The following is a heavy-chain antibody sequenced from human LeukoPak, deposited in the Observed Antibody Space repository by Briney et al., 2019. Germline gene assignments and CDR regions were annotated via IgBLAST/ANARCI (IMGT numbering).Heavy chain of an antibody. CDR3: ARIRCGHSGSVCYNH. CDR2: ISHTEGT. Sequence: PSETLSLTCGVFGVSVNDYYWSWIRQSPGQGLEWIGEISHTEGTRYNPSLESRVTMSVGTSENQLSLKLIFVTAADTAVYYCARIRCGHSGSVCYNHWGLGALVTVSS. V-gene: IGHV4-34*01. CDR1: GVSVNDYY. D-gene: IGHD3-9*01. J-gene: IGHJ1*01.